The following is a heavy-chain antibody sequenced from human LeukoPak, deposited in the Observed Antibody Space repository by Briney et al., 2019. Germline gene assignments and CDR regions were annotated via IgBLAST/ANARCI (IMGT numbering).Heavy chain of an antibody. CDR2: IYSSGST. CDR1: GGSISSYY. V-gene: IGHV4-4*07. Sequence: SETLSLTCTVSGGSISSYYWSWIRQPAGKGLEWIGRIYSSGSTNYNPSLKSRVTMSVDTSKNQFSLKLSSVTAADTAVYYCARSLLKGGIATAGTYDYWGQGTLVTVSS. D-gene: IGHD6-13*01. CDR3: ARSLLKGGIATAGTYDY. J-gene: IGHJ4*02.